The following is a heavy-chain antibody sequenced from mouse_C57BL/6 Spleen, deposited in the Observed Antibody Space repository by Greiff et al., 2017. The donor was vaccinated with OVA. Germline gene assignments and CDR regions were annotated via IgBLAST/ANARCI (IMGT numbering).Heavy chain of an antibody. V-gene: IGHV1-64*01. Sequence: QVQLQQPGAELVKPGASVKLSCKASGYTFTSYWMHWVKQRPGQGLEWIGMIHPNSGSTNYNEKFKSKATLTVDKSSSTAYMQLSSLTSEDSAVYYCAAITTVVAPYYAMDYWGQGTSVTVSS. CDR2: IHPNSGST. CDR3: AAITTVVAPYYAMDY. CDR1: GYTFTSYW. D-gene: IGHD1-1*01. J-gene: IGHJ4*01.